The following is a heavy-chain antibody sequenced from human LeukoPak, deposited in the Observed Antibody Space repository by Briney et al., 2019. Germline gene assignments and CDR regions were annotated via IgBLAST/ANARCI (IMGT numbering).Heavy chain of an antibody. CDR3: AREQKLAYCGGDCSAALY. Sequence: GASVKVSCKASGYTFTGYYMHWVRQAPGQGLEWMGGIIPIFGTANYAQKFQGRVTITADESTSTAYMELSSLRSEDTAVYYCAREQKLAYCGGDCSAALYWGQGTLVTVSS. J-gene: IGHJ4*02. V-gene: IGHV1-69*13. CDR2: IIPIFGTA. CDR1: GYTFTGYY. D-gene: IGHD2-21*01.